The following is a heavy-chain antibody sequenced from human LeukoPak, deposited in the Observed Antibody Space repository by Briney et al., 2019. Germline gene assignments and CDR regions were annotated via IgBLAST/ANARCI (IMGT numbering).Heavy chain of an antibody. CDR3: ARARESIAAAGTLFDY. V-gene: IGHV6-1*01. J-gene: IGHJ4*02. Sequence: SQTLSLTFAISGDSVSSNSAAWNWIRQSPSRGLEWLGRTYYRSKWYNDYAVSVKSRITINPDTSKNQFSLKLSSVTAADTAVYYCARARESIAAAGTLFDYWGQGTLVTVSS. D-gene: IGHD6-13*01. CDR2: TYYRSKWYN. CDR1: GDSVSSNSAA.